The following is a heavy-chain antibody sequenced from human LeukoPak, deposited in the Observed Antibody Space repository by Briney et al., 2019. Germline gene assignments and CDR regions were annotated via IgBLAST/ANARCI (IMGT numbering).Heavy chain of an antibody. Sequence: SGTLSLTCAVYGGSFSGYYWSWIRQPPGKGLEWIGEINHSGSTNYNPSLKSRVTISVDTSKNQFSLKLSSVTAADTAVYYCASPFDYWGQGTLVTVSS. V-gene: IGHV4-34*01. CDR2: INHSGST. CDR3: ASPFDY. CDR1: GGSFSGYY. J-gene: IGHJ4*02.